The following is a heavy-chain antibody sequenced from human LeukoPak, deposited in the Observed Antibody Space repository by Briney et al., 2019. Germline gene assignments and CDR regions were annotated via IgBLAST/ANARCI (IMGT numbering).Heavy chain of an antibody. D-gene: IGHD3-22*01. Sequence: GGSLRLSCAASGFTFSSYWMHWVRQAPGKGLVWVSRISTDGSSTKYADSVKGRFTISRDNAKNTLYLEMNSLRAEDTAVYYCAKARWLAGNDAFDFWGQGTMVTVSS. CDR2: ISTDGSST. CDR1: GFTFSSYW. J-gene: IGHJ3*01. V-gene: IGHV3-74*01. CDR3: AKARWLAGNDAFDF.